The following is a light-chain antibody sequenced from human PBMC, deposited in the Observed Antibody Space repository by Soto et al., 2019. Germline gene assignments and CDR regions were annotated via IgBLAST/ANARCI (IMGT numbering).Light chain of an antibody. CDR2: EDN. CDR1: SGSIASNY. CDR3: QSYDSSNQV. V-gene: IGLV6-57*04. Sequence: NFMLTQPHSVSESPGKTVTISCTRSSGSIASNYVQWYQQRPGSAPTTVIYEDNQRPSGVPDRFSGSIDSSSNSASLTISALKTEDEADYYCQSYDSSNQVVGGGTKLTVL. J-gene: IGLJ2*01.